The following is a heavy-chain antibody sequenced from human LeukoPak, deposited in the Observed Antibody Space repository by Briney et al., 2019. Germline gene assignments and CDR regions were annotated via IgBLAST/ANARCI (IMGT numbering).Heavy chain of an antibody. CDR3: ARGRSSMVRGYYYYYMDV. V-gene: IGHV4-59*01. Sequence: SETLSLTCTVSGGSISSYYWTWIRQSPGKGLEWIGYIYNSGNTNYNPSLKSRVTISIDTSKNQFSLKLSSVTAADTAVYYCARGRSSMVRGYYYYYMDVWGKGTTVTISS. CDR2: IYNSGNT. D-gene: IGHD3-10*01. CDR1: GGSISSYY. J-gene: IGHJ6*03.